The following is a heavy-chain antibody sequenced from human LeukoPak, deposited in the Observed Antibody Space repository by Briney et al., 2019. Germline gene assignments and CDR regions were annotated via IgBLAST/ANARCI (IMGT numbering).Heavy chain of an antibody. D-gene: IGHD6-19*01. CDR1: AYSISGGYF. J-gene: IGHJ4*02. V-gene: IGHV4-38-2*01. CDR3: ARGVIAVAQFDY. Sequence: SETLSLTCAVYAYSISGGYFWAWIRQPPGKGLEWIGSIYHSGSTYYSPSLKSRVTISVDTSKNQFSLKLNSVTAADTAVYYCARGVIAVAQFDYWGQGTLVTVSS. CDR2: IYHSGST.